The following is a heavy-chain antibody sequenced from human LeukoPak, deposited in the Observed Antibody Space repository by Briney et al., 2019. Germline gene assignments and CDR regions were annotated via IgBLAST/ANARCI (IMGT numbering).Heavy chain of an antibody. CDR1: GGSVSSGSYY. Sequence: SETLSLTCTVSGGSVSSGSYYWSWIRQPPGKGLEWIGYIYYSGSTNYNPSLKSRVTISVDTPKNQFSLKLSSVTAADTAVYYCARNGGNSDFDYWGQGTLVTVSS. J-gene: IGHJ4*02. V-gene: IGHV4-61*01. CDR2: IYYSGST. D-gene: IGHD4-23*01. CDR3: ARNGGNSDFDY.